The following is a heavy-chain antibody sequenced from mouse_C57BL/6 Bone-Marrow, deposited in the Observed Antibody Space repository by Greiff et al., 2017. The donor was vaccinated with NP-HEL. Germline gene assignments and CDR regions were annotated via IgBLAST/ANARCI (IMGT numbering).Heavy chain of an antibody. D-gene: IGHD2-4*01. CDR1: GYSITSGYY. V-gene: IGHV3-6*01. CDR2: ISYDGSN. J-gene: IGHJ4*01. Sequence: EVQLMESGPGLVKPSQSLSLTCSVTGYSITSGYYWNWIRQFPGNKLEWMGYISYDGSNNYNPSLKNRISITRDTSKNQFFLKLNSVTTEDTATYYCAKTYDYDDAMDYWGQGTSVTVSS. CDR3: AKTYDYDDAMDY.